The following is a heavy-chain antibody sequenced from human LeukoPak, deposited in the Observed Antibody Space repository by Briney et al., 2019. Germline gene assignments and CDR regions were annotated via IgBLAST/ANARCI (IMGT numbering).Heavy chain of an antibody. D-gene: IGHD2-2*01. V-gene: IGHV3-21*01. CDR2: ISSSGTYL. Sequence: GGSLRLSCAASRFTFTTYSMNWVRQAPGKGLEWVSSISSSGTYLYYADSVKGRFTISRDNAENSLSLQMNSLRVEDTAVYYCVRDPSEASHPYYFDYWGQGTLVTVSS. CDR3: VRDPSEASHPYYFDY. CDR1: RFTFTTYS. J-gene: IGHJ4*02.